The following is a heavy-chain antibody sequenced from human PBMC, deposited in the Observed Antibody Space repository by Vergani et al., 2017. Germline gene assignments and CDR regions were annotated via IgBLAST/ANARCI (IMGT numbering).Heavy chain of an antibody. J-gene: IGHJ4*02. D-gene: IGHD2-8*01. Sequence: QVHLVQSGAEMKKPGASVKVFCKTFGYNLTGNYIHWVRQAPGQGLEWIGWVNPNSGSTNHVQKFQGRITMTTDTSIITVYMELINLRPDDTATFYCAFISLTFDSWGQGTLVTVSS. V-gene: IGHV1-2*02. CDR2: VNPNSGST. CDR3: AFISLTFDS. CDR1: GYNLTGNY.